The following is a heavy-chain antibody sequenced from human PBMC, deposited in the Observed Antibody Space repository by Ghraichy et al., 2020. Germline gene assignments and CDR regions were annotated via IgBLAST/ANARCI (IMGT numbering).Heavy chain of an antibody. J-gene: IGHJ6*02. CDR1: GFTFSSYS. Sequence: GGSLRLSCAASGFTFSSYSMNWVRQAPGKGLEWVSSISSSSSYIYYADSVKGRFTISRDNAKNSLYLQMNSLRAEDTAVYYCARVRYYDILTDNYGMDVWGQGTTVTVSS. CDR2: ISSSSSYI. V-gene: IGHV3-21*01. D-gene: IGHD3-9*01. CDR3: ARVRYYDILTDNYGMDV.